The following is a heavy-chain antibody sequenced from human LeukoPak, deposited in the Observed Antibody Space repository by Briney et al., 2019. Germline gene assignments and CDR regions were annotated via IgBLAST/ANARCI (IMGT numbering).Heavy chain of an antibody. CDR2: IYPGDSDT. J-gene: IGHJ4*02. CDR3: ASSKSSSWYPFYLDY. D-gene: IGHD6-13*01. V-gene: IGHV5-51*01. CDR1: GYSFTSYW. Sequence: GESLKISCKGSGYSFTSYWIGWVRQMPGKGLEWMGIIYPGDSDTRYSPSFQGQVTISADKSFSTAYLQWSSLKASDTAIYYCASSKSSSWYPFYLDYWGQGTLVTVSS.